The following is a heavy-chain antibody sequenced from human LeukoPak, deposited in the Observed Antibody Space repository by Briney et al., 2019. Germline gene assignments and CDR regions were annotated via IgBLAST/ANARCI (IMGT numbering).Heavy chain of an antibody. CDR1: GFTFDDYA. D-gene: IGHD3-3*01. Sequence: PGGSLRLSCAASGFTFDDYAMHWVRQAPGKGLEWVSGISWNSGSIGYADSVKGRFTISRDNAKNSLYLQMNSLRAEDTAVYYCCLGDFWSGPFGYWGQGTLVTVSS. V-gene: IGHV3-9*01. CDR2: ISWNSGSI. CDR3: CLGDFWSGPFGY. J-gene: IGHJ4*02.